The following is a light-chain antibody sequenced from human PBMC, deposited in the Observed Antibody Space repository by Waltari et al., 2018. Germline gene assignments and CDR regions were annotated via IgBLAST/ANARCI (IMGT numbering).Light chain of an antibody. Sequence: DIQMTKSPSTLSASVGDRVTSTCRASQSISSWFAWYQQKPGKAPKLLIYKASSLESGVPSRFSGSGSGTEFTLTISSLQPDDFASYYCQHYNSPITFGPGAKVDIK. J-gene: IGKJ3*01. V-gene: IGKV1-5*03. CDR2: KAS. CDR3: QHYNSPIT. CDR1: QSISSW.